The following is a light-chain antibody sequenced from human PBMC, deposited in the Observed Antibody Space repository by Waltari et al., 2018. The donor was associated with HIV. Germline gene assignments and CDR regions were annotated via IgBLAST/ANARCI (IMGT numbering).Light chain of an antibody. J-gene: IGLJ2*01. CDR2: RNN. CDR1: SPNIGSTN. CDR3: ATWDDSLSGVL. V-gene: IGLV1-47*01. Sequence: QSVLTQPPSASGTPGQRVTIFCSGSSPNIGSTNVYWYQQLPEMAPKLLIYRNNERPSGVPDRFSGSKSGTSASLAISGLRSEDEADYYCATWDDSLSGVLFGGGTKLTVL.